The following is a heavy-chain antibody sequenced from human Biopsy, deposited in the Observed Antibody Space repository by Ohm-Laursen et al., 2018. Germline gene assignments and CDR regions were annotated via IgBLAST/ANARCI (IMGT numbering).Heavy chain of an antibody. CDR2: ITYRGST. D-gene: IGHD3-22*01. CDR3: VRGVDYYDPYHYYALDV. Sequence: SDTLSLTCNVSGGSIDNYHWTWIRQAPGKTLEWIGSITYRGSTYYNPSLKSRVTVSVDTSKNQFSLKVRSVTAADTAVYYCVRGVDYYDPYHYYALDVWGQGTTVTVSS. J-gene: IGHJ6*02. V-gene: IGHV4-59*12. CDR1: GGSIDNYH.